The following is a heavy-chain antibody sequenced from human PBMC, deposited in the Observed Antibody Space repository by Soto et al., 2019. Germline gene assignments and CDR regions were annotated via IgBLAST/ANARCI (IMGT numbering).Heavy chain of an antibody. Sequence: SETLSLTCTVSGGSISSSSYYWGWIRQPPGKGLEWIGSIYYSGSTYYNPSLKSRVTISVDTSKNQFSLKLSSVTAADTAVYYCARHENYDILTGYYIGRIFDYWGQGTLVTVSS. D-gene: IGHD3-9*01. V-gene: IGHV4-39*01. CDR3: ARHENYDILTGYYIGRIFDY. CDR1: GGSISSSSYY. J-gene: IGHJ4*02. CDR2: IYYSGST.